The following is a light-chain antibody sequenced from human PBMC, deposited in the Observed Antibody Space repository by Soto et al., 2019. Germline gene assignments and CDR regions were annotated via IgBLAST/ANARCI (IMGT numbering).Light chain of an antibody. CDR1: QFISTS. CDR2: AAT. CDR3: QQLFDSPIT. V-gene: IGKV1-9*01. Sequence: DIQLTQSPSFLSPSIGESVTITCRASQFISTSLAWYQVKPGKAPKLLIYAATTLESGVPSRFSDTVSWTEFSLTITSLPPEDFATYYCQQLFDSPITFGQGTRLEIK. J-gene: IGKJ5*01.